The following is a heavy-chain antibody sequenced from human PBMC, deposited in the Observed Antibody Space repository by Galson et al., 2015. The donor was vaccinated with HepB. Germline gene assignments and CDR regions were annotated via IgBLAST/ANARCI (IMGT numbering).Heavy chain of an antibody. Sequence: SVKVSCKASGYTFTSYYMHWVRQAPGQGLEWMGIINPSGGSTSYAQKFQGRVTMTRDTSTSTVYMELSSLRSEDTAVYYCARGWSRELPPYGMDVWVQGTTVTVSS. CDR1: GYTFTSYY. CDR2: INPSGGST. V-gene: IGHV1-46*01. D-gene: IGHD1-26*01. CDR3: ARGWSRELPPYGMDV. J-gene: IGHJ6*02.